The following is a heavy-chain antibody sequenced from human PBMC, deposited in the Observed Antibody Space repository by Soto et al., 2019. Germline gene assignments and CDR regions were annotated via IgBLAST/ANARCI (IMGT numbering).Heavy chain of an antibody. CDR2: MFASGSS. J-gene: IGHJ4*02. CDR3: AREGFDHRPDY. CDR1: GDSISSPNW. Sequence: QVQLQESGPGLVKPSETLSLTCAVSGDSISSPNWWRWYRQSPGKGLELIGEMFASGSSNYNPSLDGLGTISLDTSKNHCSMTLTSLTAADTAIYYCAREGFDHRPDYWGQGIPVSVSS. V-gene: IGHV4-4*02.